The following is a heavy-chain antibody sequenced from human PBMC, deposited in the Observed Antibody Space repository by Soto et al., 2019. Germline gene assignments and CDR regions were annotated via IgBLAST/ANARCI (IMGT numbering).Heavy chain of an antibody. CDR2: INLNSGDT. V-gene: IGHV1-2*02. D-gene: IGHD5-12*01. Sequence: GASVKVSCKTSGDTFTDSSMHWVRQAPGQGLEWMGWINLNSGDTNYAEKFRGRVTMTRDTYITTAYMELTRLKSDDTAVYYCARDLGGYDLYGPDTWGQGTLV. J-gene: IGHJ5*02. CDR1: GDTFTDSS. CDR3: ARDLGGYDLYGPDT.